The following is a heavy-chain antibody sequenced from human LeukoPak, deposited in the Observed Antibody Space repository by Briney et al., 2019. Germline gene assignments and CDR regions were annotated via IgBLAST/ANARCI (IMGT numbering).Heavy chain of an antibody. V-gene: IGHV4-34*01. J-gene: IGHJ4*02. CDR2: INHSGST. CDR1: GGSFGGYY. CDR3: AGSYCSSTSCYEGYFDY. D-gene: IGHD2-2*01. Sequence: SETLSLTCAVYGGSFGGYYWSWIRQPPGKGLEWIGEINHSGSTNYNPSLKSRVTISVDTSKNQFSLKLSSVTAADTAVYYCAGSYCSSTSCYEGYFDYWGQGTLVTVSS.